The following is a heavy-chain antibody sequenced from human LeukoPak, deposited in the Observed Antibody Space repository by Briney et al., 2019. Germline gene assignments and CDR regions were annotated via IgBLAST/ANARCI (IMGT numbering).Heavy chain of an antibody. CDR3: AKNQSGGHFDY. Sequence: SETLSLTCTVSGFSVTNTYYWAWIRQPPGKGLEWIGSIYNSGSTYYNPSLKSRVTMSVDTSKNQFSLNLNSVTAADTAVYFCAKNQSGGHFDYWGQGTLVTVSS. CDR1: GFSVTNTYY. V-gene: IGHV4-38-2*02. CDR2: IYNSGST. J-gene: IGHJ4*02. D-gene: IGHD2-15*01.